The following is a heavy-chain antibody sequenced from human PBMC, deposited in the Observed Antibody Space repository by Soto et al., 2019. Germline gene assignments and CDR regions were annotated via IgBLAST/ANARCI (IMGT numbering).Heavy chain of an antibody. D-gene: IGHD4-17*01. CDR3: ARDHRTVTRYYYGMEV. Sequence: PGGSLRLSCAASGFTFSSYGMHWVRQAPGKGLEWVAVIWYDGSNKYYADSVKGRFTISRDNSKNTLYLQMNSLRAEDTAVYYCARDHRTVTRYYYGMEVWGQGTTVTVSS. CDR2: IWYDGSNK. V-gene: IGHV3-33*01. J-gene: IGHJ6*02. CDR1: GFTFSSYG.